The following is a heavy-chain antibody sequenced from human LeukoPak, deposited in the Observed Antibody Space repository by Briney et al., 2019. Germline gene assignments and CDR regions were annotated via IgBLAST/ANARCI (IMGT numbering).Heavy chain of an antibody. Sequence: GGSLRLSCAASGFTVSSSYMSWVRQAPGKGLEWVSVLYSGGTTYYADSVKGRFTISRDNSKNTLYLQMNSLRAEDTAVYYCARDGSSYGHLYWGQGTLVTVSS. D-gene: IGHD5-18*01. CDR1: GFTVSSSY. CDR3: ARDGSSYGHLY. J-gene: IGHJ4*02. V-gene: IGHV3-53*01. CDR2: LYSGGTT.